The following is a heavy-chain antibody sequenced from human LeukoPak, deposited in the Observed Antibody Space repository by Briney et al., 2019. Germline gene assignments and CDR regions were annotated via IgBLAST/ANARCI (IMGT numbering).Heavy chain of an antibody. Sequence: PSETLSLTCTVSGGSISSSSYYWGWIRQPPGKGLEWIGSIYYSGSTYYNPSLKSRVTISVDTSKNQFSLKLSSVTAADTAVYYCARDNLLGDDYGDYVDYWGQGTLVTVSS. CDR3: ARDNLLGDDYGDYVDY. CDR1: GGSISSSSYY. J-gene: IGHJ4*02. D-gene: IGHD4-17*01. CDR2: IYYSGST. V-gene: IGHV4-39*07.